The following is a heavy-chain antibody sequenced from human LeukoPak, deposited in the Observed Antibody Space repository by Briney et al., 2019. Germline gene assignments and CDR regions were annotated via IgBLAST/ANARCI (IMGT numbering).Heavy chain of an antibody. V-gene: IGHV4-34*01. D-gene: IGHD1-26*01. CDR1: GXSFSGYY. J-gene: IGHJ4*02. CDR2: IIHSGGT. Sequence: SETLSLTCAVYGXSFSGYYWSWIRQPPGKGLDWIGEIIHSGGTNYNPSLKSRVTISVDTSKNQFSLNLNSINAADTAVYYCARGLGGSYYFDHWGQGTLVTVSS. CDR3: ARGLGGSYYFDH.